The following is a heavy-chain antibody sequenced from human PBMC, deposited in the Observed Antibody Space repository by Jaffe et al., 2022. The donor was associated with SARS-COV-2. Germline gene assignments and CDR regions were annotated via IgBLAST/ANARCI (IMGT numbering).Heavy chain of an antibody. CDR3: ARGGYCSSTSCLEPGGYYYYYMDV. J-gene: IGHJ6*03. CDR2: INTNTGNP. CDR1: GYTFTSYA. Sequence: QVQLVQSGSELKKPGASVKVSCKASGYTFTSYAMNWVRQAPGQGLEWMGWINTNTGNPTYAQGFTGRFVFSLDTSVSTAYLQISSLKAEDTAVYYCARGGYCSSTSCLEPGGYYYYYMDVWGKGTTVTVSS. D-gene: IGHD2-2*03. V-gene: IGHV7-4-1*02.